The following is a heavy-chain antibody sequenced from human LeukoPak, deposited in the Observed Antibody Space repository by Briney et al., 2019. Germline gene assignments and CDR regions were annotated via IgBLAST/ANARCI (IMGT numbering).Heavy chain of an antibody. CDR3: ARDLNIVVVPAAMGSWFDP. Sequence: GGSLRLSCAASGFTFSSYSMNWVRQAPGKGLEWVSSISSSSSSYIYYADSVKGRFTISRDNAKNSLYLQMNSLRAEDTAVYYCARDLNIVVVPAAMGSWFDPWGQGTLVTVSS. CDR2: ISSSSSSYI. J-gene: IGHJ5*02. V-gene: IGHV3-21*01. CDR1: GFTFSSYS. D-gene: IGHD2-2*01.